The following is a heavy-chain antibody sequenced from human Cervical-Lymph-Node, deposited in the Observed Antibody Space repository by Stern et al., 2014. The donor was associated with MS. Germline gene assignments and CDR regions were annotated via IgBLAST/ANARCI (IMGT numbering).Heavy chain of an antibody. Sequence: QVQLVQSGAEVKKPGSSVKVSCKASGGTFSSYAISWVRQAPGQGLEWKGGTIPIFGTANYAQKFQGRVTITADESTSTAYMELSSLRSEDTAVYYCARTPPYYYDSSGPFDYWGQGTLVTVSS. CDR1: GGTFSSYA. D-gene: IGHD3-22*01. J-gene: IGHJ4*02. CDR3: ARTPPYYYDSSGPFDY. CDR2: TIPIFGTA. V-gene: IGHV1-69*01.